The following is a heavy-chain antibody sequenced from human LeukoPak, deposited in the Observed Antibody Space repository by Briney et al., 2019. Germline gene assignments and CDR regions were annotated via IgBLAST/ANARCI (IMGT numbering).Heavy chain of an antibody. CDR2: ISHDGSNK. CDR1: GFTFSSYA. D-gene: IGHD6-13*01. J-gene: IGHJ4*02. V-gene: IGHV3-30-3*01. Sequence: GGSLRLSCAASGFTFSSYAMHWVRQALGKGLEWVAVISHDGSNKDYADSVKGRFTISRDNSKNTVHLQMNSLRAEDTAVYYCAKDSSSSSWIYYFDYWGQGTLVTVSS. CDR3: AKDSSSSSWIYYFDY.